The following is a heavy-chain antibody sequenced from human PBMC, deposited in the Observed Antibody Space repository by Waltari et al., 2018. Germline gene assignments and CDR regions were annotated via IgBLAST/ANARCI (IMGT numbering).Heavy chain of an antibody. CDR3: LRDSSGSHFDY. J-gene: IGHJ4*02. D-gene: IGHD3-22*01. V-gene: IGHV1-2*06. Sequence: LVQSGAEVKKPGASVKVSCKASGYTFTGYAILWVRQAPGQGLERMGRINPKNGYTHYAQKFQGRVAMTTDTSTNTAFMELHSLRSDDTAVYYCLRDSSGSHFDYWGQGTLVTVSS. CDR1: GYTFTGYA. CDR2: INPKNGYT.